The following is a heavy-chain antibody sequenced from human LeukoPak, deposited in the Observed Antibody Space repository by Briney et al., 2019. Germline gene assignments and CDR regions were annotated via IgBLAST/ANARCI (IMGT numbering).Heavy chain of an antibody. D-gene: IGHD3-3*02. J-gene: IGHJ3*02. V-gene: IGHV3-21*01. Sequence: GGSLRLSCAASGFTFSSYRMNWVRQAPGKGLEWVSSISSSSSYIYYADSVKGRFTISRDNAKNSLHLQMNSLRAEDTAVYYCARDSISLAQAFDIWGQGTMVTVSS. CDR3: ARDSISLAQAFDI. CDR1: GFTFSSYR. CDR2: ISSSSSYI.